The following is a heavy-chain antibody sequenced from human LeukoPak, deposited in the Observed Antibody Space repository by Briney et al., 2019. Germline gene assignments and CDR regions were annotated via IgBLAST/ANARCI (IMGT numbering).Heavy chain of an antibody. J-gene: IGHJ5*02. CDR1: GGSFSGYY. CDR3: ARGHPSSGWYGNWFDP. CDR2: INHSGST. V-gene: IGHV4-34*01. D-gene: IGHD6-19*01. Sequence: SETLSLTCAVYGGSFSGYYWSWMRQPPGKGLEWIGEINHSGSTNYNPSLKSRVTISVDTSKNQFSLKLSSVTAADTAVYYCARGHPSSGWYGNWFDPWGQGTLVTVSS.